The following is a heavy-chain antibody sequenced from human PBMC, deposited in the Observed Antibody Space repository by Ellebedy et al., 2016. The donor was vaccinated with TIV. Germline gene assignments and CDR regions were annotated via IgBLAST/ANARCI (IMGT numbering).Heavy chain of an antibody. CDR2: IWSDGSNK. V-gene: IGHV3-33*01. Sequence: GESLKISCAASGFSFNRYGMHWVRQAPGKGLEWVAVIWSDGSNKYSADSVKGRFTISRDNSQNTLSLQMNSLRAEDTAVYYCARGGPGSSSPHDYWGQGTLVTVSS. D-gene: IGHD2-2*01. J-gene: IGHJ4*02. CDR1: GFSFNRYG. CDR3: ARGGPGSSSPHDY.